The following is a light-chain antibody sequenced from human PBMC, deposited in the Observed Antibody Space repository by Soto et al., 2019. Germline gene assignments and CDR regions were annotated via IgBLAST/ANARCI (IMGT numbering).Light chain of an antibody. CDR1: QSVSSN. V-gene: IGKV3-15*01. CDR2: GAS. J-gene: IGKJ2*01. CDR3: QQYYNWPPYT. Sequence: EIVMTQSPATLSVSPGERATLSCRASQSVSSNLAWYQQKPGQAPRLLIYGASTRATGIPARFSGSGSGTEFTLTISSPQSEDFAVYYCQQYYNWPPYTFGQGTKLEIK.